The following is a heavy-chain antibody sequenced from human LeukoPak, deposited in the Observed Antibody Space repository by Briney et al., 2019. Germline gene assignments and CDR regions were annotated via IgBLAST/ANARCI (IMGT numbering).Heavy chain of an antibody. CDR3: AKAGRESLRYFDWLWDY. D-gene: IGHD3-9*01. Sequence: GRSLRLSCAASEFTVSSYGMHWVRQAPGKGLEWAAVISYDGTYKYYADSVKGRFTISRDNSKNTLYLQMNSLRAEDTAVYYCAKAGRESLRYFDWLWDYWGQGTLVTVSS. J-gene: IGHJ4*02. CDR1: EFTVSSYG. CDR2: ISYDGTYK. V-gene: IGHV3-30*18.